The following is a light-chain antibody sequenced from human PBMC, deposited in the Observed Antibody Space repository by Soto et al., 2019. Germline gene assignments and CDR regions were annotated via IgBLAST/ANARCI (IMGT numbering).Light chain of an antibody. CDR2: EDK. CDR3: QSYDSSSWV. J-gene: IGLJ3*02. CDR1: SGSVASNY. V-gene: IGLV6-57*04. Sequence: NFMLTQPHSVSESPGKTVTISCTRSSGSVASNYVQWYQQRPGSAPTIVIYEDKQRPSGVPDRFSGSIDSSSNSASLTISGLRTEDEADYYCQSYDSSSWVFGGGTKVTVL.